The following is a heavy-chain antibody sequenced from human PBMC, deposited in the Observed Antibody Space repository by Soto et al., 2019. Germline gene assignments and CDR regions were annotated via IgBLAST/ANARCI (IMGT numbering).Heavy chain of an antibody. CDR2: IWYDGIMI. CDR3: ARADCSSRECPPHLLGATPMDY. D-gene: IGHD2-2*01. V-gene: IGHV3-33*03. CDR1: GFIFNTYG. Sequence: GGSLRLSCAASGFIFNTYGMHWVRQAPGKGLEWVAVIWYDGIMIHYADSVKGRFTISRDNSKSTLYLQMDSLRAEDTGVYYCARADCSSRECPPHLLGATPMDYWGQGTPVPVSS. J-gene: IGHJ4*02.